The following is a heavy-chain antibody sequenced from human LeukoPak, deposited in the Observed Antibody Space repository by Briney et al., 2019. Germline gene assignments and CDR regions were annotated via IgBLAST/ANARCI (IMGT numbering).Heavy chain of an antibody. Sequence: PGGSLRLSCAASGFTFSSYGMHWVRQAPGKGLEWVAFIRYDGSNKYYADSVKGRFTISRDNSKNTLYLQMNSLRAEDTAVYYCAKGLSDGVLLWFGERPTNAAFDYWGQGTLVTVSS. J-gene: IGHJ4*02. CDR3: AKGLSDGVLLWFGERPTNAAFDY. V-gene: IGHV3-30*02. CDR1: GFTFSSYG. CDR2: IRYDGSNK. D-gene: IGHD3-10*01.